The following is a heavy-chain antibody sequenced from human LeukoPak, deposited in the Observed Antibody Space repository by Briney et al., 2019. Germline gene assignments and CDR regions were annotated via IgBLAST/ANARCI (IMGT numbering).Heavy chain of an antibody. D-gene: IGHD5-12*01. V-gene: IGHV3-23*01. Sequence: GGSLRLSCAASGFTFSSYAMSWVRQAPGKRLEWVSAISGSGGSTYYADSVKGRFTISRDNSKNTLYLQMNSLRAEDTAVYYCAKGSIVATIFYFDYWGQGTLVTVSS. CDR1: GFTFSSYA. CDR3: AKGSIVATIFYFDY. J-gene: IGHJ4*02. CDR2: ISGSGGST.